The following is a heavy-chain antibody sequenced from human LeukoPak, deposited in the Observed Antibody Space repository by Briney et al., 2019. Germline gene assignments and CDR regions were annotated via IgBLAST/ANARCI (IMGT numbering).Heavy chain of an antibody. CDR3: ATQWELHPAF. CDR2: ITRSGSAR. Sequence: GGSLRLSCVASGFTFRTYSMNWVRQAPGKGLEWVSYITRSGSARYYADAVKGRFTISRDNAKNSLYLQMNSLRAEDTAVYYCATQWELHPAFWGQGTLVTVSS. V-gene: IGHV3-48*01. D-gene: IGHD1-26*01. J-gene: IGHJ4*02. CDR1: GFTFRTYS.